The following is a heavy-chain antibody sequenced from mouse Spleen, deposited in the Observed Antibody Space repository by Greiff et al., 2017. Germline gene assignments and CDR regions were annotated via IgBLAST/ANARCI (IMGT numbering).Heavy chain of an antibody. CDR1: GYTFTSYW. CDR3: AREGYGNYNAMDY. J-gene: IGHJ4*01. Sequence: QVQLQQPGAELVKPGASVKLSCKASGYTFTSYWMHWVKQRPGRGLEWIGGIDPNSGGTKYNEKFKSKATLTVDKPSSTAYMQLSSLTSEDSAVYYCAREGYGNYNAMDYWGQGTSVTVSS. D-gene: IGHD2-1*01. V-gene: IGHV1-72*01. CDR2: IDPNSGGT.